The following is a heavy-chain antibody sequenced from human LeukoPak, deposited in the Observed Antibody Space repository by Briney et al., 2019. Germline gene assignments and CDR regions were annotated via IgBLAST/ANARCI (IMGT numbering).Heavy chain of an antibody. D-gene: IGHD6-13*01. CDR1: GFTFSSYW. CDR3: ARGYSSSFY. J-gene: IGHJ4*02. CDR2: VKQDGSEK. Sequence: GGSLRLSCAASGFTFSSYWMGWVRQAPGKGLEWVANVKQDGSEKYYVDSVKGRFTTSRDNAKNSLYLRMNSLRAEDTAVYYCARGYSSSFYWGQRTLVAVSS. V-gene: IGHV3-7*01.